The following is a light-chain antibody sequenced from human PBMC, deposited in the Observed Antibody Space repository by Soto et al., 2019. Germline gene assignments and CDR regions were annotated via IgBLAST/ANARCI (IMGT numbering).Light chain of an antibody. CDR3: QQYEYLTLT. J-gene: IGKJ4*01. CDR2: DAS. V-gene: IGKV1-33*01. CDR1: QDISNY. Sequence: DIQMTQSPSSLSASVGDRVTITCQASQDISNYLNWYQQKPGKAPKLLIFDASNVETGVPSRFSGSGSGTDFTVTIHSMQFEDATTYYCQQYEYLTLTFGGGTKVGSK.